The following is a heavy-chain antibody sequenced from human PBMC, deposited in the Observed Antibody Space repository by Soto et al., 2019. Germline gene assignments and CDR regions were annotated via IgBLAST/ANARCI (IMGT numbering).Heavy chain of an antibody. CDR1: GGSFRNNA. CDR2: ILPVYNTT. J-gene: IGHJ3*01. Sequence: QEKLVQTGAEVKKPGSSVKVSCKTSGGSFRNNAFSWVRQAPGQGLEWMGQILPVYNTTNYARKFQGRVAIPAGKSTPKIRVELNPVRSDDTALYDCARMRGMLLGSFAVWGQGTTVSVSS. D-gene: IGHD2-8*01. CDR3: ARMRGMLLGSFAV. V-gene: IGHV1-69*06.